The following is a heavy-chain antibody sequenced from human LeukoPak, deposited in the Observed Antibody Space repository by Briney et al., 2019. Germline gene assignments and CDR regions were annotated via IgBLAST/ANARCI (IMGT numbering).Heavy chain of an antibody. CDR3: ARCTVTSLDY. J-gene: IGHJ4*02. V-gene: IGHV3-48*03. Sequence: GGSLRLSCAASGFTFSSYEMNWVRQAPGKGLEWVSYISSSGSTIYYADSVKGRFTISRDNAKNSLYLQMNSLRAEDTAVYYCARCTVTSLDYWGQGTLVTVSS. CDR1: GFTFSSYE. D-gene: IGHD4-17*01. CDR2: ISSSGSTI.